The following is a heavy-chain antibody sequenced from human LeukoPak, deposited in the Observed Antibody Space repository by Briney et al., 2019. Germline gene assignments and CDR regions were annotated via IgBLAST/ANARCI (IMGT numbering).Heavy chain of an antibody. CDR2: ISSSSSYI. D-gene: IGHD3-3*01. V-gene: IGHV3-21*01. J-gene: IGHJ4*02. Sequence: GGSLRLSCAASGFPFSSYSMNWVRQAPGKGLEWVSSISSSSSYIYYADSVKGRFTISRDNAKNSLYLQMNSLRAEDTAVYYCARDHYDFWSGYYHNYFDYWGQGTLVTVSS. CDR1: GFPFSSYS. CDR3: ARDHYDFWSGYYHNYFDY.